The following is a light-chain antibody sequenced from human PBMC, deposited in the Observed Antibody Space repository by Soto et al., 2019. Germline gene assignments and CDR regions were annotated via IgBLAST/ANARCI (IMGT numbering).Light chain of an antibody. CDR1: QGITND. CDR2: KAS. V-gene: IGKV1-17*01. J-gene: IGKJ3*01. Sequence: IQMTQSPSSLSASVGDRVTITCRASQGITNDLGWYQQKPGKAPKLLIYKASTLKSGVPSRFSGSGSGTEFTLTASSLQPEDFAVYYCQQYNNWPFTFGPGTKVDIK. CDR3: QQYNNWPFT.